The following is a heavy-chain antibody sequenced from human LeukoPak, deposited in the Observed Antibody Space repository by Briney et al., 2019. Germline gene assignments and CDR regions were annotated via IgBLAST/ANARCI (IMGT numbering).Heavy chain of an antibody. V-gene: IGHV3-23*01. J-gene: IGHJ4*02. CDR2: ISGSGDNT. CDR3: AREYVPTQRNTVTTPGVDY. Sequence: HPGGSLRLSCAASGFTFSSYAMSWVRQAPGKGLEWVSGISGSGDNTYYADSVKGRFTISRDNSKNTLYVQVNSLGTEDTAAYYCAREYVPTQRNTVTTPGVDYWGQGTLVTVSS. CDR1: GFTFSSYA. D-gene: IGHD4-17*01.